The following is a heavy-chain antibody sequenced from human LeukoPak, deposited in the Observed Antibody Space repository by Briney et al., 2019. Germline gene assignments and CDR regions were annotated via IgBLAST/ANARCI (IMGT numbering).Heavy chain of an antibody. CDR1: GFTFSSYS. V-gene: IGHV3-21*01. CDR3: ARDHSSFDY. D-gene: IGHD6-13*01. Sequence: GGSLRLSCAASGFTFSSYSMNWVRQAPGKGLEWVSSISSSSSYIHYADSVKGRFTISRDNAKNSLYLQMNSLRAEDTAVYYCARDHSSFDYWGQGTLVTVSS. CDR2: ISSSSSYI. J-gene: IGHJ4*02.